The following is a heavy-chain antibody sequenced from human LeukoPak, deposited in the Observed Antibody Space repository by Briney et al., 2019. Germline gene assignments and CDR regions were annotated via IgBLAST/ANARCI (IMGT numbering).Heavy chain of an antibody. D-gene: IGHD5-24*01. CDR2: ISGSGGST. J-gene: IGHJ4*02. CDR3: APEGDGYILFDY. V-gene: IGHV3-23*01. CDR1: GFTFSSYA. Sequence: PGGSLRLSCAASGFTFSSYAMSWVRQAPGKGLEWVSAISGSGGSTYYADSVKGRFTISRDNSKNTLNLQMNSLRVEDTAVYYCAPEGDGYILFDYWGQGTLVTVSS.